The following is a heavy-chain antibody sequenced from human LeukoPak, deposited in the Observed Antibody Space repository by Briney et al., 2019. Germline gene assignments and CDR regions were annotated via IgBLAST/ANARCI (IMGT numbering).Heavy chain of an antibody. D-gene: IGHD3-9*01. CDR3: ARLLRYFDWLLYGSTFDY. J-gene: IGHJ4*02. CDR1: GGSISSSSYY. CDR2: IYYSGST. V-gene: IGHV4-39*01. Sequence: SETLSLTCTVSGGSISSSSYYWGWIRQPPGKGLEWIGSIYYSGSTYYNPSLKSRVTISVDTSKNQFSLKLSSVTAADTAVYYCARLLRYFDWLLYGSTFDYWGQGTLVTVTS.